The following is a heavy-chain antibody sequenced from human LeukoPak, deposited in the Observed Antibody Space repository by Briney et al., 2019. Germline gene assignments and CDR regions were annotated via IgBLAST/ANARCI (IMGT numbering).Heavy chain of an antibody. CDR1: GFTVSSNY. CDR3: ARAGELDTSDYYYYYMDV. CDR2: ISGSGGTA. V-gene: IGHV3-21*01. Sequence: KPGGSLRLSCAASGFTVSSNYMSWVRQAPGKGLEWVSAISGSGGTAYYADSVKGRFTISRDNAKNSLYLQMNSLRAEDTAVYYCARAGELDTSDYYYYYMDVWGKGTTVTVSS. D-gene: IGHD1-26*01. J-gene: IGHJ6*03.